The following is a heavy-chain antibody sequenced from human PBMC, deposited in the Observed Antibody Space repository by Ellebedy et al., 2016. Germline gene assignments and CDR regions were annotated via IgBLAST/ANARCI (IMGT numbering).Heavy chain of an antibody. CDR2: INPDSGDT. CDR1: GYTFTGYY. J-gene: IGHJ5*02. V-gene: IGHV1-2*02. Sequence: ASVKVSXXASGYTFTGYYIHWVRQAPGQGLEWMGWINPDSGDTSHAQRFQGRVTMTRDTSINIANMELSSLRSDDTAVYYCARDRDSYCGADCRSGFDPWGQGTLVTVSS. D-gene: IGHD2-21*01. CDR3: ARDRDSYCGADCRSGFDP.